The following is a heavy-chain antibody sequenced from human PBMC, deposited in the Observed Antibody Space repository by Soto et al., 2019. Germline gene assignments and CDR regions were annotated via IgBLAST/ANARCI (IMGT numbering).Heavy chain of an antibody. CDR1: GFTFSSYA. CDR2: ISYDGSNK. CDR3: ARGGSSGYPNYYFDY. Sequence: QVQLVESGGGVVQPGRSLRLSCAASGFTFSSYAMHWVRQAPGKGLEWVAVISYDGSNKYYADSVKGRFTISRDNSTNTLYLQMNSLRAEDTAVYYCARGGSSGYPNYYFDYWGQGTLVTVSS. V-gene: IGHV3-30-3*01. J-gene: IGHJ4*02. D-gene: IGHD3-22*01.